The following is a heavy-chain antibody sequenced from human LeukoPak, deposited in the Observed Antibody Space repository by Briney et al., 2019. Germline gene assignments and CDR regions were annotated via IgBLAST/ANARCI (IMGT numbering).Heavy chain of an antibody. Sequence: GSSVKVSCKASGGTFSSYAISWVRQAPGQGLEWMGGIIPIFGTANYAQKFQGRVTITADKSTSTAEMELSSLRSEDTAVYYCASGGYGSGSYYKTFYYYGMDVWGKGTTVTVSS. CDR3: ASGGYGSGSYYKTFYYYGMDV. V-gene: IGHV1-69*06. J-gene: IGHJ6*04. D-gene: IGHD3-10*01. CDR1: GGTFSSYA. CDR2: IIPIFGTA.